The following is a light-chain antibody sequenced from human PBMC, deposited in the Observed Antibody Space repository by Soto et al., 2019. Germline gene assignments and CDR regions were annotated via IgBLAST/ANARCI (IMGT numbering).Light chain of an antibody. CDR2: AAS. CDR1: QSFSSY. Sequence: DIQMTQSPSSLSASVGDRVTITCRASQSFSSYLNWYQQKPGKAPKLLMYAASSLQSGVPSRFTGSGSGTDFTLTISNLQPEDFATYYCQQSYSTLYTFGQGTKLEIK. V-gene: IGKV1-39*01. CDR3: QQSYSTLYT. J-gene: IGKJ2*01.